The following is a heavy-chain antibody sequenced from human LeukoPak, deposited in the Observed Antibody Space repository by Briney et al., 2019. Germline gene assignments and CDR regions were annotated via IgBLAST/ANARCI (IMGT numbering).Heavy chain of an antibody. V-gene: IGHV1-69*02. CDR2: VIPILGIA. J-gene: IGHJ4*02. D-gene: IGHD3-16*01. CDR1: GGTFSSYT. Sequence: GASVKVSGKASGGTFSSYTISWVRQAPGQGLEWMGRVIPILGIANYAQKFQGRVTITADKSTSTAYMELSSLRSEDTAVYYCARSYDYVWGSHFDYWGQGTLVTVSS. CDR3: ARSYDYVWGSHFDY.